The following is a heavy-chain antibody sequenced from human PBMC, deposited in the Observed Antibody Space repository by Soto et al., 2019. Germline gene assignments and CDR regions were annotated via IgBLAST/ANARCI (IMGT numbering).Heavy chain of an antibody. Sequence: EVQLVESGGGLAQPGGSLRLSCAASEFDFSTYWMHWVRQAPGKRLVWVSRISGGGGTTYADFVGGRFTISRDNANNIVYLQMNSLTEEDTAMYYCIRASGVAGTGEYFWGQGTLVTVSS. CDR2: ISGGGGT. J-gene: IGHJ4*02. D-gene: IGHD6-19*01. CDR1: EFDFSTYW. V-gene: IGHV3-74*02. CDR3: IRASGVAGTGEYF.